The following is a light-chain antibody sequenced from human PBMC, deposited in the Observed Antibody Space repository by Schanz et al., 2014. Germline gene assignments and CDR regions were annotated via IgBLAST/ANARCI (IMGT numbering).Light chain of an antibody. Sequence: QSALTQPRSVSGSPGQSVTISCTGTSSDVGGYNYVSWYQHRPGKVPKLMIYDVNKRPSGVPDRFSGSKSGNTASLTISGLQAEDEADYYCCSYAGRYTHVAFGGGTKLTVL. CDR2: DVN. V-gene: IGLV2-11*01. CDR3: CSYAGRYTHVA. CDR1: SSDVGGYNY. J-gene: IGLJ2*01.